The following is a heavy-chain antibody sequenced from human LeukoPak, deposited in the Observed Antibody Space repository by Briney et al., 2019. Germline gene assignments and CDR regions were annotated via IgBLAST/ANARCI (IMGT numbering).Heavy chain of an antibody. D-gene: IGHD3-10*01. V-gene: IGHV3-23*01. J-gene: IGHJ4*02. Sequence: GGTLRLSCEASGFDFSSYGMNWVRQAPGKGLEWVSAISGRDGTTYYADSVKGRFTISRDNFKNMVYLQMNSLRVEDTAVYYCAKEGSALWFGELSYYFDYWGQGTLVTAS. CDR3: AKEGSALWFGELSYYFDY. CDR2: ISGRDGTT. CDR1: GFDFSSYG.